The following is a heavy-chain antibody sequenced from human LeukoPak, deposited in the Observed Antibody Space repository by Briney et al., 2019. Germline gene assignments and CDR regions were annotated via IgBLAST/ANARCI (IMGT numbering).Heavy chain of an antibody. J-gene: IGHJ4*02. Sequence: PGRSLRLSCAASGFAFSDYGMHWVRQAPGKGLEWVAVISYDGSNKYYADSVKGRFTISRDNSKNTLNLQMNSLRAEDTAVYYCAKDLSSDRSAVAGTCSEYWGQGTLVTVSS. V-gene: IGHV3-30*18. CDR3: AKDLSSDRSAVAGTCSEY. CDR2: ISYDGSNK. CDR1: GFAFSDYG. D-gene: IGHD6-19*01.